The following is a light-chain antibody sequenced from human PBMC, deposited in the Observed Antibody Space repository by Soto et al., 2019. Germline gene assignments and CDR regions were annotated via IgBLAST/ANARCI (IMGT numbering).Light chain of an antibody. Sequence: QSALTQPRSVSGSPGQSVTISCTGTSSDVGGYNYVSWYQQHPCKAPKLMIYDVSKRPSGVPDRFHGSKSGNQAYLTIDGLKAKDDADYYCCAYAGRYQGDVAGTGTKVTFL. CDR3: CAYAGRYQGDV. CDR2: DVS. J-gene: IGLJ1*01. CDR1: SSDVGGYNY. V-gene: IGLV2-11*01.